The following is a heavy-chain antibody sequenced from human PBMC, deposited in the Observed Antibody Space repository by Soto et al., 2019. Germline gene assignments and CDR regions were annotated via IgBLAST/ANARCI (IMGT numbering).Heavy chain of an antibody. J-gene: IGHJ3*02. CDR3: ANLDIVVVVAATGNAFDI. V-gene: IGHV3-23*01. CDR2: ISGSGGST. Sequence: EVQLLESGGGLVQPGGSLRLSCAASGFTFSSYAMSWVRQAPGKGLEWVSAISGSGGSTYYADSVKGRFTISRDNSKNPLYLQMNSLRAEDTAVYYCANLDIVVVVAATGNAFDIWGQGTMVTVSS. CDR1: GFTFSSYA. D-gene: IGHD2-15*01.